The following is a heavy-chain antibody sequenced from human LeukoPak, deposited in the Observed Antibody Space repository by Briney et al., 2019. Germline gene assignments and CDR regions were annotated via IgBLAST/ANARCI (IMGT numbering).Heavy chain of an antibody. Sequence: PSETLSLTGAVHGGSFRGYYWSWFRQPPGKGLEWIGEINHSGSTNYNPSLTSRVTLSVDTSKNQLSLKLSSATAADTALYYCAKRDFGSGRYHQSFRDWGQGPVVTVSS. V-gene: IGHV4-34*01. CDR1: GGSFRGYY. J-gene: IGHJ4*02. D-gene: IGHD3-10*01. CDR3: AKRDFGSGRYHQSFRD. CDR2: INHSGST.